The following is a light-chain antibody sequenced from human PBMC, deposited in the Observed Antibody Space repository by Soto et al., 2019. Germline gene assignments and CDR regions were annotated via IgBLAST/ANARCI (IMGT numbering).Light chain of an antibody. Sequence: QSVLTQPPSASGTPGQRVTISCSGSSSNIGSNTVNWYQHFPGTAPKLLIYTKNQRPSGVPDRFSGSKSGTSASLAISGLQSEDESDYYCAAWDDSLNGWVFGGGTKLTVL. CDR1: SSNIGSNT. J-gene: IGLJ3*02. CDR3: AAWDDSLNGWV. V-gene: IGLV1-44*01. CDR2: TKN.